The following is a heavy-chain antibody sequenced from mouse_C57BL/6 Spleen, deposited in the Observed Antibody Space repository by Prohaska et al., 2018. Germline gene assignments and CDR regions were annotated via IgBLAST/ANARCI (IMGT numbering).Heavy chain of an antibody. CDR2: IDPSDSET. CDR1: GYTFTSYW. V-gene: IGHV1-52*01. J-gene: IGHJ1*03. CDR3: ALIYYYGSSDV. D-gene: IGHD1-1*01. Sequence: QVQLQQPGAELVRPGSSVKLSCKASGYTFTSYWMHWVKQRPIQGLEWIGNIDPSDSETHYNQKFKDKATLTVDKSSSTAYMQLSSLTSEDSAVYYCALIYYYGSSDVWGTGTTVTVSS.